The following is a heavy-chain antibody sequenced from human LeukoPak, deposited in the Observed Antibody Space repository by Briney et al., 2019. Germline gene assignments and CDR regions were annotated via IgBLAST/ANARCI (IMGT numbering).Heavy chain of an antibody. D-gene: IGHD6-13*01. CDR3: ARFRYSSSVFDY. CDR2: IYYSGST. V-gene: IGHV4-39*07. CDR1: GGSISSSSYY. Sequence: SETLSLTCTVSGGSISSSSYYWGWIRQPPGKGLEWIGSIYYSGSTYYNPSLKSRVTISVDTSKNQFSLKLSSVTAADTAVYYCARFRYSSSVFDYCGQGTLVTVSS. J-gene: IGHJ4*02.